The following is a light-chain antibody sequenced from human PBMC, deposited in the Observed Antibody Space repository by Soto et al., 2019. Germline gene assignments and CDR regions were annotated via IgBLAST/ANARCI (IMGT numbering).Light chain of an antibody. Sequence: DIQMTQSPSSLSASVGDRVTITSQASQDISNYLNWYQQKPGKAPKLLTYDASNLETGVPSRFSGSGSGTDFTFTISSLQPEDIATYYCQQYDNRPITFGGGTKVEIK. CDR1: QDISNY. V-gene: IGKV1-33*01. CDR2: DAS. J-gene: IGKJ4*01. CDR3: QQYDNRPIT.